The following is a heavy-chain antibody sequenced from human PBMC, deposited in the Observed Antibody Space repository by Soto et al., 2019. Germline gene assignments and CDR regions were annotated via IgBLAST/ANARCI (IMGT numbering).Heavy chain of an antibody. CDR1: GDSISSSTYY. CDR3: ARPYFSSSSMFDY. Sequence: SETLSLTCTVSGDSISSSTYYWGWIRQPPGKGLEWIGCIYHTGTTYYNPSLKSRVTISVDTSKNQFSLKLRSVTAADTAVYYCARPYFSSSSMFDYWGKGPRVTVSS. CDR2: IYHTGTT. J-gene: IGHJ4*02. V-gene: IGHV4-39*01. D-gene: IGHD6-6*01.